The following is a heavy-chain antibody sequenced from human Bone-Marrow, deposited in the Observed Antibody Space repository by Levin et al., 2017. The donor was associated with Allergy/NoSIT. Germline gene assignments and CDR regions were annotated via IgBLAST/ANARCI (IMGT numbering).Heavy chain of an antibody. CDR2: ISSSNGNT. CDR1: GYTFTSYG. V-gene: IGHV1-18*01. D-gene: IGHD3-3*01. CDR3: ARDRRTISNNWFGP. Sequence: RASVKVSCKASGYTFTSYGISWVRQAPGQGLEWMGWISSSNGNTNYAQKFQDRVTMTPDSSTSTAYMELRSLTSDDTAVYYCARDRRTISNNWFGPWGQGTLVTVSS. J-gene: IGHJ5*02.